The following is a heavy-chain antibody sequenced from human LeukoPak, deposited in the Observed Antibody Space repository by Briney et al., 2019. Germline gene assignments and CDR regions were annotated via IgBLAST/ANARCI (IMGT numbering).Heavy chain of an antibody. CDR3: ARDCSGGSCYGAFDI. D-gene: IGHD2-15*01. V-gene: IGHV4-30-4*01. CDR1: GGSISTYY. CDR2: IYYSGST. J-gene: IGHJ3*02. Sequence: SETLSLTCTVSGGSISTYYWSWIRQPPGKGLEWIGYIYYSGSTYYNPSLKSRITISVDTSENRFSLKLSSVTAADTAVYYCARDCSGGSCYGAFDIWGQGTMVTVSS.